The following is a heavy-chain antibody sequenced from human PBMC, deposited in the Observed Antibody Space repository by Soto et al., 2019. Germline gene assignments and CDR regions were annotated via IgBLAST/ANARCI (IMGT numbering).Heavy chain of an antibody. CDR1: GGTFSSYA. D-gene: IGHD3-22*01. CDR3: ARGVTMIVATGWFDL. J-gene: IGHJ2*01. CDR2: IIPIFGTA. Sequence: QVQLVQSGAEVKKPGSSVKVSCKASGGTFSSYAISWVRQAPGQGLEWMGGIIPIFGTANYAQKFQGRVTMTADESTSTAYMELSSLRSEDTAVYYCARGVTMIVATGWFDLWGRGTLVTVSS. V-gene: IGHV1-69*12.